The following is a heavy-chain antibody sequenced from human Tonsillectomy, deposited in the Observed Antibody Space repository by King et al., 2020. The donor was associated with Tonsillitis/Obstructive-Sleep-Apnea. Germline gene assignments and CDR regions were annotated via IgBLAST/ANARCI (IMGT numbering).Heavy chain of an antibody. D-gene: IGHD2-2*01. Sequence: VQLQESGPGLVKPSETLSLTCTVSGGSISSYYWSWIRQPPGKGLEWIGYIFYSGSTNYNPSLKSRVTISVDTSKNKFSLKLSSVTAADTAVYYCARDHCSSTSCYGNYYYMYVWGKGTTVTVSS. CDR2: IFYSGST. CDR3: ARDHCSSTSCYGNYYYMYV. J-gene: IGHJ6*03. V-gene: IGHV4-59*01. CDR1: GGSISSYY.